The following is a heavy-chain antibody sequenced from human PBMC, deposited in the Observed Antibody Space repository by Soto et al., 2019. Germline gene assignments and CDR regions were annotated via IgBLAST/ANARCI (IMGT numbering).Heavy chain of an antibody. D-gene: IGHD1-26*01. CDR2: IYHSGST. J-gene: IGHJ6*02. CDR3: ARVSGSYYYGMDV. V-gene: IGHV4-4*02. CDR1: GGSISSSNW. Sequence: QVQLQESGPGLVKPSGTLSLTCAVSGGSISSSNWWSWVRQAPGKGLEWIGEIYHSGSTNYNPSLKSRVTISVDKSMNQFSLKLSSVTAADTAVYYCARVSGSYYYGMDVWGQGTTVTVSS.